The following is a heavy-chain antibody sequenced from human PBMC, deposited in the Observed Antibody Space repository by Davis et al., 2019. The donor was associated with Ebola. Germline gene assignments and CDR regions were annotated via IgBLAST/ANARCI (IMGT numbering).Heavy chain of an antibody. Sequence: HTGGSLRLSCAASGFTFSSYAMHWVRQAPGKGLVWVSRINSDGSSTSYSDSVKGRFTISRDNSKNTLYLQMNSLGAEDTAVYYCARDNHVLRFLELYGMDVWGKGTTVTVSS. D-gene: IGHD3-3*01. V-gene: IGHV3-74*01. CDR1: GFTFSSYA. CDR2: INSDGSST. CDR3: ARDNHVLRFLELYGMDV. J-gene: IGHJ6*04.